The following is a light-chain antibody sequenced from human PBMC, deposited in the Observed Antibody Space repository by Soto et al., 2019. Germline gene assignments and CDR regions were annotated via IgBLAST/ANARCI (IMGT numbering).Light chain of an antibody. CDR2: KAS. CDR3: QQGYT. V-gene: IGKV1-5*03. Sequence: DIQMTQSPSTLSASVGDRVTITCRASQSISSWLAWYQQKPGKAPKLLIYKASSLESGVPSRFSGSGSGTEFTLTISSLQPDDFATYYCQQGYTFGQGTKLEIK. J-gene: IGKJ2*01. CDR1: QSISSW.